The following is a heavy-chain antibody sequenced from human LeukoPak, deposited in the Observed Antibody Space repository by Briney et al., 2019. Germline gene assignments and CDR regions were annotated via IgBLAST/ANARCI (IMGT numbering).Heavy chain of an antibody. J-gene: IGHJ4*02. D-gene: IGHD5-12*01. CDR1: GHTFTSYG. CDR2: ISAYNGNT. Sequence: GASVKVSCKASGHTFTSYGISWVRQAPGQGLEWMGWISAYNGNTNYAQKLQGRVTMTTDTSTSTAYMELRSLRSDDTAVYYCARDTPHWIVATSFDYWGQGTLVTVSS. CDR3: ARDTPHWIVATSFDY. V-gene: IGHV1-18*01.